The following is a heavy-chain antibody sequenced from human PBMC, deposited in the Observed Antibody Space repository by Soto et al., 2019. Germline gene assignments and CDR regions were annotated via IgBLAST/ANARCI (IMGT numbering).Heavy chain of an antibody. CDR2: INPSGGST. CDR3: ARGGLSSGWYRDYFDY. D-gene: IGHD6-19*01. CDR1: GYTFTSYY. J-gene: IGHJ4*02. V-gene: IGHV1-46*01. Sequence: ASVKVSCKASGYTFTSYYMHWVRQAPGQGLEWMGIINPSGGSTSYAQKFQGRVTMTRDTSTSTVYMELSSLRSEDTAVYYCARGGLSSGWYRDYFDYWGQGTLVTVSS.